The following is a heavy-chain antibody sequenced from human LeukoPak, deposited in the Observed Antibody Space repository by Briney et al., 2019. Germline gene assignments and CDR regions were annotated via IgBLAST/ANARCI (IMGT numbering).Heavy chain of an antibody. J-gene: IGHJ4*02. CDR1: GFTFSSYW. V-gene: IGHV3-74*01. Sequence: GGSLRLSCVASGFTFSSYWMHWVRQAPGKGLVWVSRINSDGYSISYADSAKGRFTISRDNDKKTLYLQMNSLRADDTAVYYCARLEPGGGSERFDSWGQGTLVTVSS. CDR2: INSDGYSI. CDR3: ARLEPGGGSERFDS. D-gene: IGHD2-15*01.